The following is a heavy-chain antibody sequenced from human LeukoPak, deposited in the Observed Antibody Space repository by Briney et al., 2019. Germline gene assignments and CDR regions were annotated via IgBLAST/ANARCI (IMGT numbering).Heavy chain of an antibody. Sequence: GGSLRLSCTASGFTASAFSFTQAWMSWVRQAPGKGLEWVSYISSSSSTIYYADSVKGRFTVSRDNAKNTLYLQMSSLRVEDTALYYCARWPDAVATNYLLFYYMDVWGVGTTVTVS. J-gene: IGHJ6*03. CDR2: ISSSSSTI. V-gene: IGHV3-48*04. CDR3: ARWPDAVATNYLLFYYMDV. CDR1: GFTASAFSFTQAW. D-gene: IGHD5-24*01.